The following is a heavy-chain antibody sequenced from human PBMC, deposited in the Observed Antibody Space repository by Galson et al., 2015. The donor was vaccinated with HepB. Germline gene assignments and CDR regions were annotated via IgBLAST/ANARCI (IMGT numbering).Heavy chain of an antibody. D-gene: IGHD1-26*01. V-gene: IGHV5-10-1*01. CDR3: ARRRGSYSGDY. CDR2: IDPSDSNA. CDR1: GYSFTNYW. Sequence: QSGAEVKKPGESLRISCKGSGYSFTNYWITWVRQMPGKGLEWMGRIDPSDSNASYSPPFQGHVTISVDKSISTAYLQWSSLKASDTAIYYCARRRGSYSGDYWGQGTLVTVSS. J-gene: IGHJ4*02.